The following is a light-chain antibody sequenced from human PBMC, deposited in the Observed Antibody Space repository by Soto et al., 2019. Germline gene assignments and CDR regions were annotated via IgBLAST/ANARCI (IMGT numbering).Light chain of an antibody. V-gene: IGKV3-20*01. Sequence: EIVLTQPPGTLSLSPGERATLSCRASQSVSSSYLTWYQQKPGQAPRLLIYGASSRATGIPDRFSGSGSGTDFTLTISRLEPEDFAVYYCQQYGSSPPITFGQATRLEMK. CDR2: GAS. CDR1: QSVSSSY. CDR3: QQYGSSPPIT. J-gene: IGKJ5*01.